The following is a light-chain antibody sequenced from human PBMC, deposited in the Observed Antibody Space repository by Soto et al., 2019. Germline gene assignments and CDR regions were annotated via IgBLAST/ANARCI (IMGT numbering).Light chain of an antibody. J-gene: IGKJ1*01. CDR1: HSLLHSNGYNY. Sequence: DIVLTHSPLSLPVTPGEPASISCRSSHSLLHSNGYNYLDWYLKKPGQSPQLLIYLGSNRASGVPDRFSGSGSGTDFILRISRVEAEDVGVYYCMQTLQIPTFGQGTKVDIK. V-gene: IGKV2-28*01. CDR3: MQTLQIPT. CDR2: LGS.